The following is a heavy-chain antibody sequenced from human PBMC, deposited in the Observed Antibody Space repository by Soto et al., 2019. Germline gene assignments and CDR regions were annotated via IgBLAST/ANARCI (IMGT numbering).Heavy chain of an antibody. D-gene: IGHD1-7*01. CDR3: ARSLPGTYGAFDL. CDR1: EFTFRGYW. V-gene: IGHV3-74*01. J-gene: IGHJ3*01. Sequence: GSLRLSCAASEFTFRGYWMRWVRQSPGKGLVWVSRISGDGSSTSYADSVKGRFTISRDNAKNTMNLQMDSLRAEDTAVYYCARSLPGTYGAFDLWGQGTMVTVSS. CDR2: ISGDGSST.